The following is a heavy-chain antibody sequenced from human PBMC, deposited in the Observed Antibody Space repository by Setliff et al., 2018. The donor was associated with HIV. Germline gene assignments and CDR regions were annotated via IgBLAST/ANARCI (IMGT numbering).Heavy chain of an antibody. CDR1: GGSISSSRYY. CDR3: ARVPVAGANWFDP. D-gene: IGHD2-21*01. CDR2: VSQSGST. V-gene: IGHV4-39*01. Sequence: SETLSLTCTVSGGSISSSRYYWGWIRQPPGKGLEWIGSVSQSGSTYYNPSLKSRITISVDRSKNLFSLKLISVTAADQGVYYCARVPVAGANWFDPWGLGTLVTVSS. J-gene: IGHJ5*02.